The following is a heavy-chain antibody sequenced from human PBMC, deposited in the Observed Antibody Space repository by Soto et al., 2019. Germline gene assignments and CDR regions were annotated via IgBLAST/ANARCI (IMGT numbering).Heavy chain of an antibody. Sequence: GASVKVSCKASGGTFSSYAISWVRQAPGQGLEWMGGIIPIFGTANYARKFQGRVTITADESTSTAYMELSSLRSEDTAVYYCARDAGGLKYQLLGEWFDPWGQGTLVTVSS. CDR1: GGTFSSYA. CDR2: IIPIFGTA. V-gene: IGHV1-69*13. D-gene: IGHD2-2*01. CDR3: ARDAGGLKYQLLGEWFDP. J-gene: IGHJ5*02.